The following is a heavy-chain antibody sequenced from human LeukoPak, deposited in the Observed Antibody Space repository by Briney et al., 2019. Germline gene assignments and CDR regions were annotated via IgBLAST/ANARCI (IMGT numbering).Heavy chain of an antibody. D-gene: IGHD3-3*01. Sequence: ASVKVSCKASGYTFTSYDINWVRQASGQGLEWMGWMNPNSGNTGYAQKFQGRVTMTRNTSISTAYMELSSLRSEDTAVYYCARDGPGGIWIQHWGQGTLVTVSS. CDR2: MNPNSGNT. J-gene: IGHJ1*01. CDR1: GYTFTSYD. V-gene: IGHV1-8*01. CDR3: ARDGPGGIWIQH.